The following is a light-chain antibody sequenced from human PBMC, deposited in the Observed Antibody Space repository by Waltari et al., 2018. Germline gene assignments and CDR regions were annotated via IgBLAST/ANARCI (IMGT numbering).Light chain of an antibody. CDR1: QSISRY. Sequence: EVVLTQSPGTLSLSPGERATLFCRASQSISRYLVWYQQRPGQAPRLLFYGASIRAAGSPDRFSGSGSGTDFTLSISRLEPEDFAVYYCQNHERLPATFGQGTRVEIK. CDR3: QNHERLPAT. J-gene: IGKJ1*01. CDR2: GAS. V-gene: IGKV3-20*01.